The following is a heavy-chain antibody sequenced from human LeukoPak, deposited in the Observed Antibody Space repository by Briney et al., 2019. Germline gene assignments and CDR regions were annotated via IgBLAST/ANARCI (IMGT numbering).Heavy chain of an antibody. D-gene: IGHD3-22*01. CDR1: GFTFSDYY. J-gene: IGHJ4*02. CDR2: ISSSGSTI. Sequence: GGSLRLSCAASGFTFSDYYMSWIRQAPGKGLEWASYISSSGSTIYYADSVKGRFTISRDNAKNSLYLQMNSLRAEDTAVYYCARVPITYYYDSSGQEPDYWGQGTLVTVSS. V-gene: IGHV3-11*01. CDR3: ARVPITYYYDSSGQEPDY.